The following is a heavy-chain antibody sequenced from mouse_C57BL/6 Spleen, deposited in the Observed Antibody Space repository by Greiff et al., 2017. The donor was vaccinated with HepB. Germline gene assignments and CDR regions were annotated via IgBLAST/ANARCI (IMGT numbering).Heavy chain of an antibody. D-gene: IGHD1-1*01. CDR1: GYTFTDYN. Sequence: EVQLQESGPELVKPGASVKIPCKASGYTFTDYNMDWVKQSHGKSLEWIGDINPNNGGTIYNQKFKGKATLTVDKSSSTAYMELRSLTSEDTAVYYCASHYYGSSYAWYFDVWGTGTTVTVSS. CDR2: INPNNGGT. J-gene: IGHJ1*03. V-gene: IGHV1-18*01. CDR3: ASHYYGSSYAWYFDV.